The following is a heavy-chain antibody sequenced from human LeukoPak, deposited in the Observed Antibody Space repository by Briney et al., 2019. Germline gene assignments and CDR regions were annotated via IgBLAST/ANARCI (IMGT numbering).Heavy chain of an antibody. V-gene: IGHV4-30-4*01. CDR3: AGASVTPVDY. J-gene: IGHJ4*02. Sequence: SETLSLTCTASGGSISSGDYSWSWIRQPPGKGLEWIGYIYYSGSTYYNPSLKSRVTISVDTSKNQFSLKLSSVTAADTAVYYCAGASVTPVDYWGQGTLVTVSS. CDR1: GGSISSGDYS. CDR2: IYYSGST. D-gene: IGHD4-23*01.